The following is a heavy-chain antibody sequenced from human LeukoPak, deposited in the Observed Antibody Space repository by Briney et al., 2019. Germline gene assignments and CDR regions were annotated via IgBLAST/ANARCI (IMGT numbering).Heavy chain of an antibody. Sequence: HPGGSLRLSCAASGFTVSSKYMSWVRPAPGRGLAWVSVVYRGGSTYFAESVKGRFTISRDNSKNTLYLQINSLRAKDTAVYYCARGEGAFDSWGTRTMVTASS. J-gene: IGHJ3*02. CDR3: ARGEGAFDS. CDR2: VYRGGST. V-gene: IGHV3-66*01. CDR1: GFTVSSKY.